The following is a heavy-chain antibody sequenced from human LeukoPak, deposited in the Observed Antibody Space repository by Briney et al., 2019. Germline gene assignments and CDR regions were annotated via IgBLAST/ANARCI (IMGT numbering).Heavy chain of an antibody. J-gene: IGHJ6*03. V-gene: IGHV3-21*01. CDR1: GFTFSSYS. CDR2: ISSSSYI. Sequence: GGSLRLSCAASGFTFSSYSMNWVRQAPGKGLERVSSISSSSYIYYADSVKGRFTISRDNAKNSLYLQMNSLRAEDTAVYYCASVDARYYDFWSGYYYMDVWGKGTTVTVSS. D-gene: IGHD3-3*01. CDR3: ASVDARYYDFWSGYYYMDV.